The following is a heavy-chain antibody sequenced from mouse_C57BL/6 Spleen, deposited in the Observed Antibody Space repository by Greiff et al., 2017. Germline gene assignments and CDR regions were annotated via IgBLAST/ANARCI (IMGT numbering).Heavy chain of an antibody. D-gene: IGHD2-4*01. CDR3: AKYDYRYYFDY. J-gene: IGHJ2*01. Sequence: EVKLMESGPGLVKPSQSLSLTCSVTGYSIPSGYYWNWIRQFPGNKLEWMGYISYDGSNNSNPSLKNRISITRDTSKNQFFLKLNSVTTEDTATYYCAKYDYRYYFDYWGQGTTLTVSS. V-gene: IGHV3-6*01. CDR2: ISYDGSN. CDR1: GYSIPSGYY.